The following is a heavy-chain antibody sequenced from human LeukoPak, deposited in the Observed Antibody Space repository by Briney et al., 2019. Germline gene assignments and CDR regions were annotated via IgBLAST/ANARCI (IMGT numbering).Heavy chain of an antibody. V-gene: IGHV4-34*01. D-gene: IGHD3-16*01. CDR1: GGSFSGYY. Sequence: KPSETLSLTCAVYGGSFSGYYWSWIRQPPGKGLEWIGSIYYSGSTHYNPSLKSRVTISVDTSKNQFSLKLSSVTAADTAVYYCAREGPGGYDYWGQGTLVTVSS. J-gene: IGHJ4*02. CDR3: AREGPGGYDY. CDR2: IYYSGST.